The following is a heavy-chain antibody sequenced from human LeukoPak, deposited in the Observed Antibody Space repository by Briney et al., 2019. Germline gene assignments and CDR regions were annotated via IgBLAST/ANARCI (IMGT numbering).Heavy chain of an antibody. Sequence: SGGSLRLSCAASGFTFSSYSMNWVRQAPGKGLEWVSSISSSSSYIYYADSVKGRFTISRDNAKNSVYLQMNSLRAEDTAVYYCARGITARPPYYFDYWGQGTLVTVSS. V-gene: IGHV3-21*06. J-gene: IGHJ4*02. CDR2: ISSSSSYI. CDR3: ARGITARPPYYFDY. D-gene: IGHD3-10*01. CDR1: GFTFSSYS.